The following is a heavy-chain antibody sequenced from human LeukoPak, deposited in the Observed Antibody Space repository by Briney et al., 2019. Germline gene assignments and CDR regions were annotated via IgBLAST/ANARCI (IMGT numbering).Heavy chain of an antibody. D-gene: IGHD2-2*01. CDR3: ARYLSIIVVPAVTDYYYYGMDV. Sequence: ASVKVSCKASGYTFTSYGISWLRQAPGQGLEWMGWISAYNGNTNYAQKLQGRVTMTTDTSTSTAYMELRSLRSDDTAVYYCARYLSIIVVPAVTDYYYYGMDVWGQGTTVTVSS. CDR1: GYTFTSYG. J-gene: IGHJ6*02. V-gene: IGHV1-18*01. CDR2: ISAYNGNT.